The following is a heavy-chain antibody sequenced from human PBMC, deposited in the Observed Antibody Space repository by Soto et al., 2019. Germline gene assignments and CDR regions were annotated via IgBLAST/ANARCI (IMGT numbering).Heavy chain of an antibody. J-gene: IGHJ4*02. D-gene: IGHD6-19*01. CDR2: ISDSGATT. CDR3: AKEDTSSGSLDY. V-gene: IGHV3-23*01. CDR1: GFPFGENA. Sequence: GGSLRLSCAASGFPFGENAMSWVRQARGKGLEWVSGISDSGATTYYADSVRGRFTISRDNSKNTLYLQMKSLRAEDSASYYCAKEDTSSGSLDYWVQGALGTVSS.